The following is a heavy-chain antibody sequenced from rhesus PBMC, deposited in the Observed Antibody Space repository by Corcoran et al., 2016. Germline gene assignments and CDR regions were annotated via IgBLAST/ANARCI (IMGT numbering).Heavy chain of an antibody. CDR2: MYGSSRAT. CDR1: GGSISSNY. CDR3: ASGSSTYCSYNRCDV. Sequence: QLQLQESGPGLVKPSETLSLTCAVSGGSISSNYWSWIRQPPGKGLEWIGRMYGSSRATDNNPTHKGRDTITEDTSKKQFSLKRSFVTAADTALYYCASGSSTYCSYNRCDVWGPGVLVTVSS. J-gene: IGHJ5-1*01. V-gene: IGHV4-173*01. D-gene: IGHD2-15*01.